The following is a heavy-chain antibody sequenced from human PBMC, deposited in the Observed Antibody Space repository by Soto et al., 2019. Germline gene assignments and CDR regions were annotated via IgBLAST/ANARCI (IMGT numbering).Heavy chain of an antibody. D-gene: IGHD5-12*01. CDR1: GGTFSSYA. V-gene: IGHV1-69*13. CDR2: IIPIFGTA. CDR3: SVGMATIDSPFDY. J-gene: IGHJ4*02. Sequence: GASVKVSCKASGGTFSSYAISWVRQAPGQGLEWMGGIIPIFGTANYAQKFQGRVTLTADESTSTAYMELSSLRSEDTAVYYCSVGMATIDSPFDYWGQGTLVTVSS.